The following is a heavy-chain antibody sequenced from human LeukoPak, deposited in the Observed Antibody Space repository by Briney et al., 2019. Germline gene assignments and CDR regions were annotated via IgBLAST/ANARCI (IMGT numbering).Heavy chain of an antibody. Sequence: GGALKISCKGSGYRFTSYWIGWVRPMPGKGLEWMGIIYPGDSDTRYSPSFQGQVTISADKSISTAYLQWSSLKASDTAMYYCARAFGIRGYYYYMDVWGKGTTVTVSS. CDR2: IYPGDSDT. CDR1: GYRFTSYW. J-gene: IGHJ6*03. V-gene: IGHV5-51*01. CDR3: ARAFGIRGYYYYMDV. D-gene: IGHD3-10*01.